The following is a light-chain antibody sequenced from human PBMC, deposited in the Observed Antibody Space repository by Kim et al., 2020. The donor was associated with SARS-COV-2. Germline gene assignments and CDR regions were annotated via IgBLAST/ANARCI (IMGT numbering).Light chain of an antibody. CDR2: EIN. CDR3: SSYAGSGLGV. CDR1: NSDVGSYNL. J-gene: IGLJ3*02. V-gene: IGLV2-23*02. Sequence: QPVLTQPASVSGSPGQSITISCTGTNSDVGSYNLVSWYQQHPGKAPKLMIYEINNRPSGVSDRFSGSKSGNTASLTISGLQAEDEADYYCSSYAGSGLGVFGGGTQLT.